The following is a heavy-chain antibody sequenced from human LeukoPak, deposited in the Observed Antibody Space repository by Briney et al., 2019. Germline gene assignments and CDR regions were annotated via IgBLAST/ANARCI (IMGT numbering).Heavy chain of an antibody. Sequence: SETLSLTCAVYGGSFSGYYWSWIRQPPGKGLEWIGEINHSGSTNYNPSLKSRVTISVDTSKNQFSLKLSSVTAADTAVYYCARDYIVATIGRFDPWGQGTLVTVSS. V-gene: IGHV4-34*01. CDR1: GGSFSGYY. J-gene: IGHJ5*02. CDR3: ARDYIVATIGRFDP. CDR2: INHSGST. D-gene: IGHD5-12*01.